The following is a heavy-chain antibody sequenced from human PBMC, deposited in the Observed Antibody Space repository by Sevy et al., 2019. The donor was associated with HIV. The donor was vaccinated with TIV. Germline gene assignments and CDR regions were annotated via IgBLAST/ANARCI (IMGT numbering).Heavy chain of an antibody. Sequence: GGSLRLSCAASGFTFSRYGMHWVRQAPGKGLEWAAIIWYDGSNKYYRESVKGRFTISRDNSKNMLYLQMNSLTSEDTAVYYCAREGRGDNGVTGGIDYWGQGTLVTVSS. V-gene: IGHV3-33*01. CDR3: AREGRGDNGVTGGIDY. CDR1: GFTFSRYG. D-gene: IGHD4-17*01. CDR2: IWYDGSNK. J-gene: IGHJ4*02.